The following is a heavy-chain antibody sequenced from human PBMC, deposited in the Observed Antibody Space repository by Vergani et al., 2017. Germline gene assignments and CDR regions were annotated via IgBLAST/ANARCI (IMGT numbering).Heavy chain of an antibody. Sequence: QVQLVQSGAEVRKPGSSVKVSCKASVGTFSSYAISWVRQAPGQGLEWMGGIIPIFGTANYAQKFQGTVTITADDATSTAYMELSSLRSEDTAVYYCARVPYHYNYYMDVWGKGNTVTVSS. J-gene: IGHJ6*03. CDR3: ARVPYHYNYYMDV. CDR2: IIPIFGTA. V-gene: IGHV1-69*01. CDR1: VGTFSSYA.